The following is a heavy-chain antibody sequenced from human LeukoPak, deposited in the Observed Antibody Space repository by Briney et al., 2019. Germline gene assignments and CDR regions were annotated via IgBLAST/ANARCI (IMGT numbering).Heavy chain of an antibody. D-gene: IGHD3-22*01. Sequence: GGSLRLSCAASGFTFSSYAMHWVRQAPGKGLEWVAVISYDGSNKYYADSVKGRFTISRDNSKNTLYLQMNSLRAEDTAVYYCARGFITMIVPFFSYWGRGTLVTVSS. CDR2: ISYDGSNK. CDR3: ARGFITMIVPFFSY. CDR1: GFTFSSYA. V-gene: IGHV3-30*04. J-gene: IGHJ4*02.